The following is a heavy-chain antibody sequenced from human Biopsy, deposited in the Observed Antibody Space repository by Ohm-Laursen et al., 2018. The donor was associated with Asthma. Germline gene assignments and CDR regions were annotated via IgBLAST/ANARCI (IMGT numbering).Heavy chain of an antibody. D-gene: IGHD3-10*01. J-gene: IGHJ4*02. Sequence: SLRLSCTASGFTFSSYGMDWVRQAPGKGLEWVALMSYDGSIKDYADSAKGRFTISRDNSMNTLYLHMNSLRVEDTAVYYCARGLDYSGRSGFDYWGQGTLVTVSS. CDR3: ARGLDYSGRSGFDY. CDR1: GFTFSSYG. V-gene: IGHV3-33*05. CDR2: MSYDGSIK.